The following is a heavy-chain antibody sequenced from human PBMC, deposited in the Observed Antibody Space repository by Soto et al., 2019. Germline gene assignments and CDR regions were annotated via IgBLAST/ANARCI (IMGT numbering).Heavy chain of an antibody. CDR2: IIPIFGTA. Sequence: GASVKVSCKASGGTFSSYAMSWVRQAPGQGLEWMGGIIPIFGTANYAQKFQGRVTITADESTSTAYMELSSLRSEDTAVYYCARDENYYYYGMDVWGQGTTVTVSS. CDR3: ARDENYYYYGMDV. CDR1: GGTFSSYA. J-gene: IGHJ6*02. V-gene: IGHV1-69*13.